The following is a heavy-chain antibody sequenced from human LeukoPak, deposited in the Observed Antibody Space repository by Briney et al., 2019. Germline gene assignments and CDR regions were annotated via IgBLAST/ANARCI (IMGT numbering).Heavy chain of an antibody. CDR3: ARWTYYYDSSGYYLFDY. J-gene: IGHJ4*02. CDR1: GGSFSGYY. CDR2: INHSGST. Sequence: PSETLSLTCAVYGGSFSGYYWSWIRQPPGKGLEWIGEINHSGSTNYNPYLKSRVTITVEKSKNQSSLKLSSVTAADTAVYYCARWTYYYDSSGYYLFDYWGQGTLVTVSS. D-gene: IGHD3-22*01. V-gene: IGHV4-34*01.